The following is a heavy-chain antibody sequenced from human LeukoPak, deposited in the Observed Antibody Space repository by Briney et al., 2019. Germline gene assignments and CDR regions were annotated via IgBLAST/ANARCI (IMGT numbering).Heavy chain of an antibody. CDR2: IYYSGST. J-gene: IGHJ4*02. Sequence: PGGSLRLSCAASGFTFSSYGMHWVRQPPGKGLEWIGSIYYSGSTYYNPSLKSRVTISVDTSKNQFSLKLSSVTAADTAVYYCARKESMVRGGEFDYWGQGTLVTVSS. V-gene: IGHV4-39*01. CDR3: ARKESMVRGGEFDY. CDR1: GFTFSSYG. D-gene: IGHD3-10*01.